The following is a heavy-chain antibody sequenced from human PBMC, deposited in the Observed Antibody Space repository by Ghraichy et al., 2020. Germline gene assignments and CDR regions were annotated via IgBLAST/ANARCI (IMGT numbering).Heavy chain of an antibody. CDR2: INHSGST. CDR1: GGSFSGYY. J-gene: IGHJ2*01. CDR3: ARVRSIGGSQRNWYFDL. V-gene: IGHV4-34*01. Sequence: SETLSLTCAVYGGSFSGYYWSWIRQPPGKGLEWIGEINHSGSTNYNPSLKSRVTISVDTSKNQFSLKLSSVTAADTAVYYCARVRSIGGSQRNWYFDLWGRGTLVTVSS. D-gene: IGHD3-16*01.